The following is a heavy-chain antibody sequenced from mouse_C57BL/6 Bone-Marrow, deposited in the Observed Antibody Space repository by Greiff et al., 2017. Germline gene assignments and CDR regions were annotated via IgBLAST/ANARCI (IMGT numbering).Heavy chain of an antibody. Sequence: VQLQQSGPELVKPGASVKIPCKASGYTFTDYNMDWVKQSHGKSLEWIGDINPNNGGTIYNQKFKGKATLTVDKSSSTAYMELRSLTSEDTAVYYCARYGSSYGYYAMDYWGQGTSVTVSS. CDR3: ARYGSSYGYYAMDY. D-gene: IGHD1-1*01. J-gene: IGHJ4*01. CDR1: GYTFTDYN. CDR2: INPNNGGT. V-gene: IGHV1-18*01.